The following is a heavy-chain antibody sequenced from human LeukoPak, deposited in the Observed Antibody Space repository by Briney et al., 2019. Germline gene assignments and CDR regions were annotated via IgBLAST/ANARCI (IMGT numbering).Heavy chain of an antibody. CDR3: TRALLGYCSGGSCYSTYYMDV. D-gene: IGHD2-15*01. V-gene: IGHV3-13*01. CDR1: GFTFSSYD. CDR2: IGTAGDT. Sequence: GGSLRLSCAASGFTFSSYDMHWVRQATGKGLEWVSAIGTAGDTYYPGSVKGQFTISRENAKNSLYLQMNSLRAGDTAVYYCTRALLGYCSGGSCYSTYYMDVWGKGTTVTVSS. J-gene: IGHJ6*03.